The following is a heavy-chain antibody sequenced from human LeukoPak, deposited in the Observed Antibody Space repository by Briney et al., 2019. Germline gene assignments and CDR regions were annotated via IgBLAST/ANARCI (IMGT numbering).Heavy chain of an antibody. V-gene: IGHV3-21*01. CDR1: GFTFSSYS. CDR2: ISSSSSYI. D-gene: IGHD6-13*01. J-gene: IGHJ4*02. CDR3: ARVSIAAAGLFDY. Sequence: GGPLRLSCAASGFTFSSYSMNWVRQAPGKGLEWVSSISSSSSYIYYADSVKGRFTISRDNAKNSLYLQMNSLRAEDTAVYYCARVSIAAAGLFDYWGQGTLVTVSS.